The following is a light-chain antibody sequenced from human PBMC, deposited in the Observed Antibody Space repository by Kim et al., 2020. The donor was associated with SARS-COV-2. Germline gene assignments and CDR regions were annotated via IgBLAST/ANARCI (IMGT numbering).Light chain of an antibody. J-gene: IGLJ3*02. Sequence: QTVVTQEPSFSVSPGGTVTLTCGLSSGSVSTSYYPSWYQQTPVQAPRTLIYSTNTRSSGVPDRFSGSILGNKAALTITGAQADDESDYYCVLYMGSGIWVFGGGTKLTV. CDR3: VLYMGSGIWV. CDR2: STN. CDR1: SGSVSTSYY. V-gene: IGLV8-61*01.